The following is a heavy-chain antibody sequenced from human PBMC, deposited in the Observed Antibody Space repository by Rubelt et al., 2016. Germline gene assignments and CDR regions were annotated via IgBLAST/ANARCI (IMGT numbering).Heavy chain of an antibody. D-gene: IGHD3-10*01. CDR1: GFAFSGYT. V-gene: IGHV3-48*02. Sequence: GGLVQPGGSLRLSCAASGFAFSGYTMNWVRQAPGKGLEWISYISVSSTTIYYADSVKGRFTISRDNARNSLYLQMNSLGDEDTAVYYCVTGSSGTYGEGHWGQGTLVTVSS. J-gene: IGHJ4*02. CDR2: ISVSSTTI. CDR3: VTGSSGTYGEGH.